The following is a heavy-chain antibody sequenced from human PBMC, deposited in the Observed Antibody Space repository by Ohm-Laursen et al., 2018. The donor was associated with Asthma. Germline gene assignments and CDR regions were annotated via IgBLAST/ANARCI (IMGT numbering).Heavy chain of an antibody. CDR3: AKDLADDAFDI. CDR2: INGDGSTT. CDR1: GFTVSNYW. D-gene: IGHD6-13*01. Sequence: SLRLSCAASGFTVSNYWVHWVRQAPGKGLVWVSRINGDGSTTTYADSVKGRFTISRDNSKNTLYLQMNSLRAEDTAVYYCAKDLADDAFDIWGQGTMVTVSS. J-gene: IGHJ3*02. V-gene: IGHV3-74*01.